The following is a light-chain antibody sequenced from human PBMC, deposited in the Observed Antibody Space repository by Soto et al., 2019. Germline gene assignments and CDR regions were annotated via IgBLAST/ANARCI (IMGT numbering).Light chain of an antibody. CDR3: QKYDTVPWS. J-gene: IGKJ1*01. V-gene: IGKV1-27*01. Sequence: DILITQSPSSLPASVGDRVTITCRASQDIGKYLVWYQQKPGQVPSLLIYGASTLHSGVPSRFSGSGSGTYFTLTISSLQPEDFATDYCQKYDTVPWSFGQGTKV. CDR1: QDIGKY. CDR2: GAS.